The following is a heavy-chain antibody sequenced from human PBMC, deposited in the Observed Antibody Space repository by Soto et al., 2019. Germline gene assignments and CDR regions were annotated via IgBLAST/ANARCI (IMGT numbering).Heavy chain of an antibody. CDR1: GDSISSSSSHY. D-gene: IGHD3-3*01. CDR2: MYYSGST. J-gene: IGHJ6*03. CDR3: ARIKIVGVLTYYMDV. Sequence: QVQLRESGPGLVKPSETLSLSCAVSGDSISSSSSHYWGWIRQPPGKGLEWIANMYYSGSTYYNPSLKSRVTISLETAEIQVSLKLASVTAADTAVYYCARIKIVGVLTYYMDVWGEGTTVTVSS. V-gene: IGHV4-39*01.